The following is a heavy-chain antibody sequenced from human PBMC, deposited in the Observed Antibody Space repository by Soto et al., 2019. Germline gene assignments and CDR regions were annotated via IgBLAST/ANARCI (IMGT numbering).Heavy chain of an antibody. V-gene: IGHV1-46*03. CDR1: GYTFTSYY. J-gene: IGHJ4*02. Sequence: ASVKVSCKASGYTFTSYYMHWVRQAPGQGLEWMGIINPSGGSTSYAQKFQGRVTMTRDTSTSTVYMELSSLRSEDTAVYYCARDRGLGYQLLAFDYWGQGTLVTVSS. D-gene: IGHD2-2*01. CDR3: ARDRGLGYQLLAFDY. CDR2: INPSGGST.